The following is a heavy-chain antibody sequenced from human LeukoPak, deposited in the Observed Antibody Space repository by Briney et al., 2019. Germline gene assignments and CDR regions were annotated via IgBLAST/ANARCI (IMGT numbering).Heavy chain of an antibody. CDR3: ARDQPVVTSQFDY. D-gene: IGHD4-23*01. Sequence: GRSLRLSCAASGFTFSSYAMHRVRQAPGKGLEWVAVISYDGSNKYYADSVKGRFTISRDNSKNTLYLQINSRRAEDTAVYYCARDQPVVTSQFDYWGQGTLVTVSS. V-gene: IGHV3-30*04. CDR1: GFTFSSYA. J-gene: IGHJ4*02. CDR2: ISYDGSNK.